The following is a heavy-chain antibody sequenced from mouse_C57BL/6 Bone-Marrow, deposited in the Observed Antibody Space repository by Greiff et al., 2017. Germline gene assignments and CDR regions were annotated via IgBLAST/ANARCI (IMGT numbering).Heavy chain of an antibody. CDR2: IHPSDSDT. CDR3: AIHGSHY. V-gene: IGHV1-74*01. J-gene: IGHJ2*01. CDR1: GYTFTSYW. Sequence: QVHVKQPGAELVKPGASVKVSCKASGYTFTSYWMHWVKQRPGQGLEWIGRIHPSDSDTNYNQKFKGKATLTVDKSSSTAYMQLSRLTSEDSAVYYCAIHGSHYWGQGTTLTVSS. D-gene: IGHD1-1*01.